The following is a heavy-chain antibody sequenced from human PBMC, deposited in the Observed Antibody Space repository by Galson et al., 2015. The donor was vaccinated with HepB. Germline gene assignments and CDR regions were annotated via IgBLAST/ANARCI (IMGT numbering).Heavy chain of an antibody. CDR3: ARDRVILVTGTDYYYYMDV. J-gene: IGHJ6*03. D-gene: IGHD6-19*01. Sequence: SLRLSCAASEFIFRNYWMSWVRQAPGKGLEWVANVKQDGSEKYYVDSVKGRFTISRDNAKNSLFLQMNSLRAEDTAVYYCARDRVILVTGTDYYYYMDVWGKGTAVTVS. CDR1: EFIFRNYW. V-gene: IGHV3-7*03. CDR2: VKQDGSEK.